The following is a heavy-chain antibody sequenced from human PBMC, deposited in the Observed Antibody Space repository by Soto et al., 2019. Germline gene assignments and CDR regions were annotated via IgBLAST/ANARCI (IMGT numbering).Heavy chain of an antibody. D-gene: IGHD4-17*01. Sequence: GESLKISCAASGFTFSSYAMSWVRQAPGKGLEWVSAISGSGGSTYYADSVKGRFTISRDNSKNTLYLQMNSLRAEDTAVYYCAKDLTVTTSILNWFDPWGQGTLVTVSS. CDR1: GFTFSSYA. V-gene: IGHV3-23*01. J-gene: IGHJ5*02. CDR3: AKDLTVTTSILNWFDP. CDR2: ISGSGGST.